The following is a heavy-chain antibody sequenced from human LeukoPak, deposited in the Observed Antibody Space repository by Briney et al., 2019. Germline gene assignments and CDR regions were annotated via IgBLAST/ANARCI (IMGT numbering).Heavy chain of an antibody. CDR1: GFIFSSYW. D-gene: IGHD3-22*01. Sequence: GGSLRLSCAASGFIFSSYWIYWVRQTPGKGLECVSRINGDGNTINYADSVKGRFTISRDNAKNTLYLQMDSLRVEDTAVYYCARAIAYYYDSFDYWGQGTLVTVSS. J-gene: IGHJ4*02. V-gene: IGHV3-74*01. CDR2: INGDGNTI. CDR3: ARAIAYYYDSFDY.